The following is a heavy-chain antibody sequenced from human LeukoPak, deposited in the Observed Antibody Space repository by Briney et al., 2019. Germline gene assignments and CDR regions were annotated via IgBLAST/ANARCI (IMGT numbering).Heavy chain of an antibody. Sequence: GGSLRLSCAASGFTFSSYAMSWVRQAPGKGLEWVSGISTSGGSTSYADSVKGRFTTSRDNPRNTLYMQMNSLRAEDTAVYCCAIMHPYYDGSGYWVQWGQGTLVTVSS. CDR2: ISTSGGST. CDR3: AIMHPYYDGSGYWVQ. CDR1: GFTFSSYA. V-gene: IGHV3-23*01. J-gene: IGHJ4*02. D-gene: IGHD3-22*01.